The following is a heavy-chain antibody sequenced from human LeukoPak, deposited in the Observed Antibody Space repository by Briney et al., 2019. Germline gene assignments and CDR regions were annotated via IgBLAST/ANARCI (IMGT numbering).Heavy chain of an antibody. V-gene: IGHV1-18*01. CDR1: GYTFTSYG. J-gene: IGHJ4*02. CDR3: AREIHSDPYYDFWSGYYTKEFDY. CDR2: ISAYNGNT. D-gene: IGHD3-3*01. Sequence: ASVKVSCKASGYTFTSYGISWVRQAPGQGLEWMGWISAYNGNTNYAQKLQGRVTMTTDTSTSTAYMELRSLRSDDTAVYYCAREIHSDPYYDFWSGYYTKEFDYWGQGTLVTVSS.